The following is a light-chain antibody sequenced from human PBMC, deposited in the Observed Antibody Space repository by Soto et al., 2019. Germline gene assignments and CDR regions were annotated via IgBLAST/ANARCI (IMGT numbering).Light chain of an antibody. CDR1: INDIGTYDY. Sequence: QYVLTQPISLSGSPGQSITISCTGNINDIGTYDYVCWYQQHPGKAPRLLIHGVHNRSPGISGRFSASKSGLTASLTISGLQAEDEADYYCTAFSANSVYLFGPGTKVTVL. J-gene: IGLJ1*01. CDR3: TAFSANSVYL. CDR2: GVH. V-gene: IGLV2-14*01.